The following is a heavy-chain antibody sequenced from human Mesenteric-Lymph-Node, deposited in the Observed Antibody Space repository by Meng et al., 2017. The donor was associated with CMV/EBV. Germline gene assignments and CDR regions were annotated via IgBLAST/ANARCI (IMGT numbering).Heavy chain of an antibody. CDR1: GYSFTTYW. CDR2: IYPGDSDT. CDR3: ARPSYSSGWSRVDY. J-gene: IGHJ4*02. Sequence: KVSCKDSGYSFTTYWIGWVRQMPGKGLEWMGIIYPGDSDTRYSPSFQGQVTISADKSISTAYLQWSSPKASDTAMYYCARPSYSSGWSRVDYWGQGTLVTVSS. D-gene: IGHD6-19*01. V-gene: IGHV5-51*01.